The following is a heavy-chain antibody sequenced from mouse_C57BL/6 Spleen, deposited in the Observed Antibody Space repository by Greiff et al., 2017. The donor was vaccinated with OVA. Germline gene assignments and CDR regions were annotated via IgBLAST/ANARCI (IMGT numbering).Heavy chain of an antibody. CDR3: ARMRHYYGSSYYAMDY. CDR1: GYSITSGYY. D-gene: IGHD1-1*01. V-gene: IGHV3-6*01. CDR2: ISYDGSN. J-gene: IGHJ4*01. Sequence: EVHLVESGPGLVKPSQSLSLTCSVTGYSITSGYYWNWIRQFPGNKLEWMGYISYDGSNNYNPSLKNRISITRYTSKNQFFLKLNSVTTEDTATYYCARMRHYYGSSYYAMDYWGQGTSVTVSS.